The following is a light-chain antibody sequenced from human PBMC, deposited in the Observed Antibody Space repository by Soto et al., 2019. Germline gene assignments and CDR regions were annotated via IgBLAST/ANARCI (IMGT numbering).Light chain of an antibody. CDR1: SSNIGSNY. CDR3: AAWDDSLSGFYV. CDR2: RNN. Sequence: QAVVTQPPSVSGTPGQRVTISCSGSSSNIGSNYVYWYQQLPGTAPKLLIYRNNQRPSGVPDRFSDSKSGTSASLAISGLRSEDEADYYCAAWDDSLSGFYVFGTGTKVTVL. V-gene: IGLV1-47*01. J-gene: IGLJ1*01.